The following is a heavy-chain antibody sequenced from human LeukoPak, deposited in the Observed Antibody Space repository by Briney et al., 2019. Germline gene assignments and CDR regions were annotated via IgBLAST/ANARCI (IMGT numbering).Heavy chain of an antibody. Sequence: GGSLRLSCAASGFTFSSYGMHWVRQAPGKGLEWVAFIRYDGSNKYYADSVKGRFTISRDNSKNTLYLQMNSLRAEDTAVYYCARDRGDYYYYMDVWGKGTTVTVSS. CDR3: ARDRGDYYYYMDV. J-gene: IGHJ6*03. CDR1: GFTFSSYG. CDR2: IRYDGSNK. D-gene: IGHD3-10*01. V-gene: IGHV3-30*02.